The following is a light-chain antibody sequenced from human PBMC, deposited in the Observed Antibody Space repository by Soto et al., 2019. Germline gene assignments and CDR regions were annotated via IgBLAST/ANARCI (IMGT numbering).Light chain of an antibody. CDR1: QTVIRN. CDR3: QQYAVWPPQT. J-gene: IGKJ1*01. CDR2: GAS. V-gene: IGKV3-15*01. Sequence: EIVMTQSPATLSVSPGERATLSCRASQTVIRNLAWYQQKPGQTPRLLXFGASTRATGIPARFSGSGSGTELTLTISSLQTEDFAVYYCQQYAVWPPQTFGQGTKVDIK.